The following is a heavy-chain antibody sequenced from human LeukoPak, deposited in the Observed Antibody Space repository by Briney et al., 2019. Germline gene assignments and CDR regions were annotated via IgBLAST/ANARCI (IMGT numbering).Heavy chain of an antibody. V-gene: IGHV1-69*13. CDR2: IIPIFGTA. CDR3: ASGGSWYFV. D-gene: IGHD6-13*01. CDR1: GYTFTSYY. J-gene: IGHJ4*02. Sequence: ASVKVSCKASGYTFTSYYMHWVRQAPGQGLEWMGGIIPIFGTANYAQKFQGRVTITADESTSTAYMELSSLRSEDTAVYYCASGGSWYFVWGQGTLVTVSS.